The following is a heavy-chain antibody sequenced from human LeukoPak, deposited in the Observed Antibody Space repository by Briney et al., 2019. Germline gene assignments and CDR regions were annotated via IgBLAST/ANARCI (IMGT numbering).Heavy chain of an antibody. D-gene: IGHD1-26*01. CDR2: IYTSGST. Sequence: PSETLSLTCTVSGGSISSYYWSWIRQPAGKGLEWIGRIYTSGSTNYNPSLKSRVTMSVDTSKNQFSLKLSSVTAADTAVYYCARVGVVGATYWFDPWGQGTLVTVSS. CDR1: GGSISSYY. J-gene: IGHJ5*02. CDR3: ARVGVVGATYWFDP. V-gene: IGHV4-4*07.